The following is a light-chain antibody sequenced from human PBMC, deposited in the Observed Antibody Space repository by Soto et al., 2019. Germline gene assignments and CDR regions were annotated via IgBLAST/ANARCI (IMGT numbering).Light chain of an antibody. CDR3: QQYGSSPRT. Sequence: EIVLTQSPGTLSLSPGERATLSCRASQSVSSSYLAWYQQKSGQAPRLLIYGASSRATGIPDRFSGSGSGTDFTFTISRLEPDDFAVYYCQQYGSSPRTFGQGTKVEIK. J-gene: IGKJ1*01. CDR2: GAS. CDR1: QSVSSSY. V-gene: IGKV3-20*01.